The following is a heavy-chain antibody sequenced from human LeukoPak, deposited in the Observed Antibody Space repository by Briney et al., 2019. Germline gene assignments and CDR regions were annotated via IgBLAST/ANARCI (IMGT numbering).Heavy chain of an antibody. D-gene: IGHD6-19*01. CDR3: AKDRGEQWLVTSFDY. CDR2: IRADGATT. Sequence: GGSLRLSCAASGFTFGDYDMHWVRQAPGKGLEWVSLIRADGATTRYTDSVKGRFTISRDNSKNTLYLQMNSLRPEDTAVYYCAKDRGEQWLVTSFDYWGQGTLVTVSS. J-gene: IGHJ4*02. V-gene: IGHV3-43*02. CDR1: GFTFGDYD.